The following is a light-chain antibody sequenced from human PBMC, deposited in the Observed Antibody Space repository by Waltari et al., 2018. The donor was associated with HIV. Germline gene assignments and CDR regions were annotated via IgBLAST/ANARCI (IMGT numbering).Light chain of an antibody. CDR2: DES. CDR1: QSVGSY. V-gene: IGKV3-11*01. Sequence: ILFTPSPGHLFFFSRERAPLSCRASQSVGSYLAWYQQKPGQAPRLLIYDESKRATGIPARFSGSGSGTDFTLTISSLEPEDFAVYYCQQRSNWLTFGGGTKVEIK. J-gene: IGKJ4*01. CDR3: QQRSNWLT.